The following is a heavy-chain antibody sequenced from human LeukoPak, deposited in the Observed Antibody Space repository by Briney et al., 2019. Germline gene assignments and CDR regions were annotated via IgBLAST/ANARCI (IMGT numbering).Heavy chain of an antibody. CDR1: GFSFSNYE. D-gene: IGHD3-10*02. V-gene: IGHV3-48*03. J-gene: IGHJ6*04. CDR2: ISSSGSTI. CDR3: AELGITMIGGV. Sequence: PGGSLRLSCATSGFSFSNYEMNWVRQAPGKGLEWVSYISSSGSTIYYADSVKGRFTISRDNAKNSLYLQMNSLRAEDTAVYYCAELGITMIGGVWGKGTTVTISS.